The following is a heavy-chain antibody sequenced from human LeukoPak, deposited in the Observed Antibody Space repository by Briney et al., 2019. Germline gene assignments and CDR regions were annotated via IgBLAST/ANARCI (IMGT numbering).Heavy chain of an antibody. D-gene: IGHD2-2*01. CDR1: GFTFSSYY. CDR2: ISSSGSTI. V-gene: IGHV3-48*03. J-gene: IGHJ4*02. Sequence: GALRLSCAASGFTFSSYYMNWVRQAPGKGLEWVSYISSSGSTIYYADSVKGRFTISRDNAKNSLYLQMNSLRAEDTAVYYCARVGDIVVVPAATYPTYFDYWGQGTLVTVSS. CDR3: ARVGDIVVVPAATYPTYFDY.